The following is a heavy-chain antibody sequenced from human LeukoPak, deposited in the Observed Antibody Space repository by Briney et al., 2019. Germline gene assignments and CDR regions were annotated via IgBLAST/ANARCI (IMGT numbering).Heavy chain of an antibody. Sequence: GGSLRLSCAASGFTLSSYGMHWVRQAPGKGLEWVAFIRYEGSNKYYADSVKGRFTISRDNSKNTLYLQINSLRAEDTAVYYCAKDQVPRVIVVVPAALDYWGQGTLVTVSS. D-gene: IGHD2-2*01. CDR3: AKDQVPRVIVVVPAALDY. CDR2: IRYEGSNK. J-gene: IGHJ4*02. CDR1: GFTLSSYG. V-gene: IGHV3-30*02.